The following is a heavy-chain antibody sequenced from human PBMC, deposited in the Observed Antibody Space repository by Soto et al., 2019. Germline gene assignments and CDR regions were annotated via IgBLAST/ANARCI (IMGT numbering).Heavy chain of an antibody. CDR2: ISYDGSNK. CDR1: GFTFSSYA. D-gene: IGHD3-3*01. CDR3: ARWGVVIQALDY. V-gene: IGHV3-30-3*01. J-gene: IGHJ4*02. Sequence: QVQLVESGGGVVQPGRSLRLSCGASGFTFSSYAMHWVRQAPGKGLEWVAVISYDGSNKYYADSVKGRFTISRDNSKNTLYLQMNSLRAEDTAVYYCARWGVVIQALDYWGQGTLVTVSS.